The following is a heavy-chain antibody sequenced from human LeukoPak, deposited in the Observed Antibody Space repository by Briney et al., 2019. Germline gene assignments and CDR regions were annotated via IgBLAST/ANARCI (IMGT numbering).Heavy chain of an antibody. CDR1: GFTFSFYS. V-gene: IGHV3-21*01. D-gene: IGHD3-10*01. Sequence: GGSLRLSCAASGFTFSFYSMNWVRQAPGKGLEWASSMSVSSDLIYYADSVKGRITVSRDNAKNSLYLQMNSLRAEDTAVYYCAREFGGSASGAGYWGQGTLVTVSS. J-gene: IGHJ4*02. CDR2: MSVSSDLI. CDR3: AREFGGSASGAGY.